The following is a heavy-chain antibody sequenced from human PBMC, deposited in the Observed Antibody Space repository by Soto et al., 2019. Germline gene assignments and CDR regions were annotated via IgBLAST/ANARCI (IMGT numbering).Heavy chain of an antibody. D-gene: IGHD3-3*01. Sequence: EVQLVESGGGLVQPGGSLRLSCSASGFTFSSYAMHWVRQAPGKGLEYVSAISSNGGSTYYADSVKGRFTISRDNSKNTLYLQMSSLRAEDTAVYYCVKDHAVQYYYFWSGYSHFDYWGQGTLVTVSS. J-gene: IGHJ4*02. CDR1: GFTFSSYA. CDR2: ISSNGGST. V-gene: IGHV3-64D*06. CDR3: VKDHAVQYYYFWSGYSHFDY.